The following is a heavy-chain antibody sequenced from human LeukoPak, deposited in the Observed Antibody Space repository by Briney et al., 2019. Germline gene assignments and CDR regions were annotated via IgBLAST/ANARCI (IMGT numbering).Heavy chain of an antibody. CDR3: ARQTGENWFDP. CDR2: IYYSGST. Sequence: SETLSLTCTVSGGSISSYYWSWIRQPPGKGLEWIGYIYYSGSTNYNPSLKSRVTISVDTSKNQFSLKLSSVTAADTAVYYCARQTGENWFDPWGQGTLVTVSS. J-gene: IGHJ5*02. D-gene: IGHD1-1*01. CDR1: GGSISSYY. V-gene: IGHV4-59*08.